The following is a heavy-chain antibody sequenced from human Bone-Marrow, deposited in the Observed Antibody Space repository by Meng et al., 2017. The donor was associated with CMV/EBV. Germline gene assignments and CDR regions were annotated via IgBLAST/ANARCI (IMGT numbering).Heavy chain of an antibody. CDR1: GFTFSNAW. CDR2: IRSKTDGGTT. J-gene: IGHJ4*02. Sequence: GGSLRLSCAASGFTFSNAWMTWVRQAPGKGLEWVGRIRSKTDGGTTDYSALVQGRFTISRDDSKNTLYLQMDSLKTEDTAVYYCRTVSPRDWGQGTLVTVSS. D-gene: IGHD2/OR15-2a*01. CDR3: RTVSPRD. V-gene: IGHV3-15*01.